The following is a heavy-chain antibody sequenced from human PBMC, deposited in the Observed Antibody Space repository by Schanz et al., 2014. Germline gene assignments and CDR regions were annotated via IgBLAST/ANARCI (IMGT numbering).Heavy chain of an antibody. Sequence: EVQLVESGGGLVKPGGSLRLSCTASRIIFGTYSMNWIRQTPKGLEWVSTLSGSGAGTFYADSVKGRFTISRDNSENTLYLQMNSLRAEDTAVYYCAKQHGVIQQVSDYWGQGTLXTVSS. CDR3: AKQHGVIQQVSDY. CDR1: RIIFGTYS. CDR2: LSGSGAGT. D-gene: IGHD3-22*01. V-gene: IGHV3-23*04. J-gene: IGHJ4*02.